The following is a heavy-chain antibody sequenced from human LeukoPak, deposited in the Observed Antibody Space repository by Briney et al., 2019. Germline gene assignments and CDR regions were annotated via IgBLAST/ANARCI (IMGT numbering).Heavy chain of an antibody. V-gene: IGHV4-59*11. CDR1: GDSMTNHY. J-gene: IGHJ4*02. D-gene: IGHD5-12*01. CDR2: IWHSGHS. CDR3: ARGFPDWVGSGYPFDL. Sequence: PSETLSLTCDVSGDSMTNHYWHWIRQPPGKELKSIAQIWHSGHSDHNPSLKSRVSISIDTSRTQFSLEVTSVTAADTAVYFCARGFPDWVGSGYPFDLWGQGLLVTVSS.